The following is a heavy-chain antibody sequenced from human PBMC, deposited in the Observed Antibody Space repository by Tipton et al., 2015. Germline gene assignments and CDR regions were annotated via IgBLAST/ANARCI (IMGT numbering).Heavy chain of an antibody. CDR2: IYYSGST. V-gene: IGHV4-39*07. CDR1: GGSISTTRDY. CDR3: ARGPGYY. J-gene: IGHJ4*02. Sequence: TLSLTCTVPGGSISTTRDYWGWIRQPPGKGLEWTGAIYYSGSTCYNPSLKSRLTISVDTSKNQLSLNLSSVTAADTAVYYCARGPGYYWGQGTLVTVSS.